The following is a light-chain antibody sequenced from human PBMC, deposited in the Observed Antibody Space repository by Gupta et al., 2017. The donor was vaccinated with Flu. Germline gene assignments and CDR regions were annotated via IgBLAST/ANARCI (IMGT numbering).Light chain of an antibody. CDR2: GAS. J-gene: IGKJ2*03. CDR1: QRGSSTY. V-gene: IGKV3-20*01. Sequence: RTTLLSPGERGTPPCRGSQRGSSTYFAWYQHKPGQAPRLLISGASNRASGIPDRFSGSGSGTDFTLTIRRLEPEDSAVYYCQQRGSSPHSFGQGTKLEIK. CDR3: QQRGSSPHS.